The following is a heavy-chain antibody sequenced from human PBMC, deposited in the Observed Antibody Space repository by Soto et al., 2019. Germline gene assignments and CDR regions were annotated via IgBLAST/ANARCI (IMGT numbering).Heavy chain of an antibody. D-gene: IGHD2-15*01. CDR3: AIDYCSGGSCHFDY. CDR1: GGSISSGGYY. J-gene: IGHJ4*02. CDR2: IYYSGST. V-gene: IGHV4-31*03. Sequence: PSETLSLTCTVSGGSISSGGYYWSWIRQHPGKGLEWIGYIYYSGSTYYNPSLKSRVTISVDTSKNQFSLKLSSVTAADTAVYYCAIDYCSGGSCHFDYWGQGTLVTVSS.